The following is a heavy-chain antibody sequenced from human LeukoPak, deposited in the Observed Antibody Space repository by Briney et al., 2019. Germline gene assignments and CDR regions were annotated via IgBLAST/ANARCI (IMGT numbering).Heavy chain of an antibody. V-gene: IGHV3-64*01. D-gene: IGHD2-15*01. CDR2: ISSNGGST. CDR1: GFTFSSYA. Sequence: GGSLRLSCAASGFTFSSYAMHWVRQAPGKGLEYVSAISSNGGSTYYANSVKGRFTISRDNSKNTLYLQMGSLRAEDMAVYYCARVTEPCSGGSCYSIFGPFDYWGQGTLVTVSS. J-gene: IGHJ4*02. CDR3: ARVTEPCSGGSCYSIFGPFDY.